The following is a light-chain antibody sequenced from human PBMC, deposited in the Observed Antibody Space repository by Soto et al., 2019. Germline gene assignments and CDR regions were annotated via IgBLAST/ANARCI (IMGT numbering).Light chain of an antibody. Sequence: PLTQSPSSLSASVGDRVTIPCRASQDISTSLAWYQQKPGKAPKLLIFDASTLENGVPLRFSGSGSGTNFTLTISSLQPEDFATYYCQQFQSYPLTFGGGTKVEVK. J-gene: IGKJ4*01. CDR3: QQFQSYPLT. CDR2: DAS. CDR1: QDISTS. V-gene: IGKV1-13*02.